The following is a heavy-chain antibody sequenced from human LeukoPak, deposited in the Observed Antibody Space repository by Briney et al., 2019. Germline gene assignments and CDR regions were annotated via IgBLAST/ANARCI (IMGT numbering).Heavy chain of an antibody. D-gene: IGHD3-10*01. V-gene: IGHV4-59*01. CDR1: GGSISSYY. CDR3: ARAGLVGLYYYGSGSSYYFDY. Sequence: KPSETLSLTCTVSGGSISSYYWSWIRQPPGKGLEWIGYIYYSGSTNYNPSLKSRVTISVDTSKNQFSLKLSSVTAADTAVYYCARAGLVGLYYYGSGSSYYFDYWGQGTLVTVSS. J-gene: IGHJ4*02. CDR2: IYYSGST.